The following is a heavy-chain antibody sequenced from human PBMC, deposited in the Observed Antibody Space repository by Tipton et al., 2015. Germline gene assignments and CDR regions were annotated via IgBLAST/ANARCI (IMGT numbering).Heavy chain of an antibody. CDR2: ISGGGGST. CDR1: GFIFSDYA. J-gene: IGHJ5*02. Sequence: SLRLSCAASGFIFSDYAMSWVRQAPGKGLEWVSVISGGGGSTYDAESVEGRFTISRDNSKNTLSLQMNSLKAEDTAVYYCAKRPFFDFWSGWFDRWGQGTLVTVSS. D-gene: IGHD3-3*01. V-gene: IGHV3-23*01. CDR3: AKRPFFDFWSGWFDR.